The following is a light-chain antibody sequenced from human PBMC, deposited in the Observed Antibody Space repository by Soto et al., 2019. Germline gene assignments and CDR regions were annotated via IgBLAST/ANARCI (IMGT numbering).Light chain of an antibody. Sequence: QMTQSPSSLSASVGDRVTITCRASQSIRSLLAWYQQKPGKAPKVLIYDASSLGSGVPSRFSGSGSGTEFTLTISGLQPDDFATYFCQQYQTYSTFGQGTRLEIK. V-gene: IGKV1-5*01. J-gene: IGKJ5*01. CDR3: QQYQTYST. CDR2: DAS. CDR1: QSIRSL.